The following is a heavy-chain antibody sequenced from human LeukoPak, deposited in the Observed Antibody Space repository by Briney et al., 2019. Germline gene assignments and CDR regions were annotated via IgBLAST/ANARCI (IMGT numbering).Heavy chain of an antibody. CDR2: ISGSGTST. V-gene: IGHV3-23*01. Sequence: GGSLRLSCAASGFTFSSSAMSWVRQAPGKGLEWVSAISGSGTSTYYADSVKGRFTISRDTSKSTLYLQMNSLRAENTALYYCAKAIVGVSGLGYWGQGTLVTVSS. CDR3: AKAIVGVSGLGY. D-gene: IGHD1-26*01. J-gene: IGHJ4*02. CDR1: GFTFSSSA.